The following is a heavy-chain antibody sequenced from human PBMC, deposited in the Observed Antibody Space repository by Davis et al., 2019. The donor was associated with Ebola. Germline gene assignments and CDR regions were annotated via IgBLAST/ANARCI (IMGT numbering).Heavy chain of an antibody. J-gene: IGHJ4*02. Sequence: ASVKVSCKASGCTFSSYTITWVRQAPGQGLEWMGWISVIDGNTYHAQKFQGRVTMTADPSTSTIYMELRSLTSDDTAVYYCASTQQGEIHLDYWGQGTLVTVSS. CDR3: ASTQQGEIHLDY. CDR2: ISVIDGNT. V-gene: IGHV1-18*01. D-gene: IGHD3-16*01. CDR1: GCTFSSYT.